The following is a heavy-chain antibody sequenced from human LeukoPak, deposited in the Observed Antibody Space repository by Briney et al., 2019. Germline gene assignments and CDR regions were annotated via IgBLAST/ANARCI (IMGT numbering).Heavy chain of an antibody. CDR1: GFTFSSYW. CDR3: ARALRYFDWLLLGNPYYFDY. D-gene: IGHD3-9*01. CDR2: IKQGGSEK. V-gene: IGHV3-7*04. Sequence: GGSLRLSCAASGFTFSSYWMSWVRQAPGKGLEWVANIKQGGSEKYYVDSVKGRFTISRDNAKNSLYLQMNSLRAEDTAVYYCARALRYFDWLLLGNPYYFDYWGQGTLVTVSS. J-gene: IGHJ4*02.